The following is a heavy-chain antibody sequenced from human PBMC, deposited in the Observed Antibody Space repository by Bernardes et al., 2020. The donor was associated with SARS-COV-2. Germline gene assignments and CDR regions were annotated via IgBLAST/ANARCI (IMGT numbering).Heavy chain of an antibody. V-gene: IGHV4-59*08. J-gene: IGHJ6*02. CDR3: ARRMRGSGIADV. CDR2: IYYSGNP. CDR1: GDSINDHN. Sequence: SETLSLTCTVSGDSINDHNWSWIGQPPGKGLEWIGYIYYSGNPNYNPSLKSRVTISVDPSKNQFALKVTSVTAADTAVYYCARRMRGSGIADVWGQGTAVTVSS. D-gene: IGHD3-10*01.